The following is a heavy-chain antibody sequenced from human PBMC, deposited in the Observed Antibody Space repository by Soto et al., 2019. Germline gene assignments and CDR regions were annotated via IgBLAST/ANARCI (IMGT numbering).Heavy chain of an antibody. J-gene: IGHJ4*02. CDR3: AREGYAYGLDF. D-gene: IGHD3-10*01. V-gene: IGHV3-53*02. CDR2: TYTGGNS. Sequence: EVQLVQTGGGLIKPGGSLSLSCAASGLSVSDKYMSWVRQAPGKGLEWVSLTYTGGNSYFADVVKGRFIVSRDISKNTLFLHMNSLAAEDTAVYYCAREGYAYGLDFWGQGSLVTVSS. CDR1: GLSVSDKY.